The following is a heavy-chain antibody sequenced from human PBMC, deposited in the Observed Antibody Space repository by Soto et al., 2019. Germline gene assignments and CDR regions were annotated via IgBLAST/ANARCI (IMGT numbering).Heavy chain of an antibody. CDR1: GGSFSGYY. V-gene: IGHV4-34*01. D-gene: IGHD4-17*01. CDR3: ARAGVTTVVKGIDY. J-gene: IGHJ4*02. CDR2: INHSGST. Sequence: SETLSLTCAVYGGSFSGYYWSWIRQPPGKGLEWIGEINHSGSTNYNPSLKSRVTISVDTSKNQFSLKLSSVTAADTAVYYCARAGVTTVVKGIDYWGQGTLVTVSS.